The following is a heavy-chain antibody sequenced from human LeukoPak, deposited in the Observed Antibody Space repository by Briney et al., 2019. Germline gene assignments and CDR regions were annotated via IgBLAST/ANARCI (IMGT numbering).Heavy chain of an antibody. J-gene: IGHJ4*02. CDR3: ARRKNDYVDSDYFDS. D-gene: IGHD4-17*01. CDR1: GVSISSGYY. CDR2: IYHSGTT. V-gene: IGHV4-38-2*01. Sequence: PSETLSLTCAVSGVSISSGYYWGWIRQSPGKGLEWIGNIYHSGTTYYNPSLKSRVTMSVDTSKNQFSLSLNSVTAADTAVYYCARRKNDYVDSDYFDSWGQGTLVTVSS.